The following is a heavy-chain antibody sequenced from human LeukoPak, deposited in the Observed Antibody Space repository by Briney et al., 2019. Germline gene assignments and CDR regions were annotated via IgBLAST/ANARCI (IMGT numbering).Heavy chain of an antibody. J-gene: IGHJ4*02. Sequence: SETPSLTCTVAGGSISSYYWSWIRQPPGKGLEWIGYIYYSGSTNYNPSLKSRVTISVDTSKNQFSLKLSSVTAADTAVYYCARQKDSSSWYPDYWGQGTLVTVSS. CDR2: IYYSGST. CDR3: ARQKDSSSWYPDY. CDR1: GGSISSYY. D-gene: IGHD6-13*01. V-gene: IGHV4-59*08.